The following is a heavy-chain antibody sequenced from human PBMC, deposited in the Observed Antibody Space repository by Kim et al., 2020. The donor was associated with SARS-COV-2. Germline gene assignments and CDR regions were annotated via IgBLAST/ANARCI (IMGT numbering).Heavy chain of an antibody. CDR1: GFTFSSYA. D-gene: IGHD5-18*01. CDR2: ISGSGGST. CDR3: AKRKAAELGYGYGRAFDY. V-gene: IGHV3-23*01. Sequence: GGSLRLSCAASGFTFSSYAMSWVRQAPGKGLEWVSAISGSGGSTYYADSVKGRFTISRDNSKNTLYLQMNSLRAEDTAVYYCAKRKAAELGYGYGRAFDYWGQGTLVTVSS. J-gene: IGHJ4*02.